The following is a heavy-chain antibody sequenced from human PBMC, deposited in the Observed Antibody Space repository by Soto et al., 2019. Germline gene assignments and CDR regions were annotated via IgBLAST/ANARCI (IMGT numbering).Heavy chain of an antibody. J-gene: IGHJ6*02. V-gene: IGHV1-2*02. CDR2: INPKNGDT. CDR1: GYTFTGYF. Sequence: QVQLVQSGAEVKKPGASVKFSCEASGYTFTGYFMHWVRQAPGQGLEWMGCINPKNGDTYYAQQFQGRVTLTRDPSISTAYTEMIGLRSDDTAVYYCARSSGSYSYYGLDVWGQGTTVTVSS. CDR3: ARSSGSYSYYGLDV. D-gene: IGHD1-26*01.